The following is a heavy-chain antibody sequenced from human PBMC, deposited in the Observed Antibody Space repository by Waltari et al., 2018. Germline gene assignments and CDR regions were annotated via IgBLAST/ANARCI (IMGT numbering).Heavy chain of an antibody. CDR3: ASRYCSIAACYAASYLAFDI. Sequence: EVQLVVSGGGLVQPGGSLRLSWAASVFPYRVFCANWFAQAPGKGLEWVAKKKQDGSERYYVDSVKGRFTISRDNAKNSLYLHMTSLRAEDTAVYYCASRYCSIAACYAASYLAFDIWGQGTMVAVSS. CDR1: VFPYRVFC. D-gene: IGHD2-2*01. J-gene: IGHJ3*02. V-gene: IGHV3-7*02. CDR2: KKQDGSER.